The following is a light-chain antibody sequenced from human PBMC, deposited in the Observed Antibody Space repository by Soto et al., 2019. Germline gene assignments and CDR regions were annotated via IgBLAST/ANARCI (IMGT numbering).Light chain of an antibody. CDR2: SNN. J-gene: IGLJ2*01. CDR3: AAWDDSLNGVV. V-gene: IGLV1-44*01. Sequence: QSVLTQPPSASGTPGQGVTISCSGRSSNIGSNIVNWYQQLPGTAPKLLIYSNNQRPSGVPDRFSGSKSGTSASLAISGLQSEDEADYYCAAWDDSLNGVVFGGGTKLTVL. CDR1: SSNIGSNI.